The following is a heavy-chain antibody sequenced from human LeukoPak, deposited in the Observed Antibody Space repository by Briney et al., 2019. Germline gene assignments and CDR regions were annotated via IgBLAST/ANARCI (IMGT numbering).Heavy chain of an antibody. D-gene: IGHD6-13*01. CDR1: GXXFSSXW. V-gene: IGHV3-74*01. CDR3: VRPHSTSWYYFDY. CDR2: IKSDGSVT. Sequence: SGXXFSSXWXXXVRQAPGEGLVWVSRIKSDGSVTWYADSVKGRFTISRGNAKNMLYLQMNSLRDEDTAVYYCVRPHSTSWYYFDYWGQGTLVTVSS. J-gene: IGHJ4*02.